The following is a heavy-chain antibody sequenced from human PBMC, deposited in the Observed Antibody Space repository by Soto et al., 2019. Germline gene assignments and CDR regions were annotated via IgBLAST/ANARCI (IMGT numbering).Heavy chain of an antibody. Sequence: EVQLVESGGGLVQPGRSLRLSCAASGFTFDDYAMHWVRQAPGKGLEWVSGISWNSGSIGYADSVKGRFTISRDNAKNSLYLQMNSLRAEDTALYYCAKVGDKGDAFDIWGQGTMVTVSS. J-gene: IGHJ3*02. CDR3: AKVGDKGDAFDI. V-gene: IGHV3-9*01. CDR2: ISWNSGSI. CDR1: GFTFDDYA. D-gene: IGHD1-26*01.